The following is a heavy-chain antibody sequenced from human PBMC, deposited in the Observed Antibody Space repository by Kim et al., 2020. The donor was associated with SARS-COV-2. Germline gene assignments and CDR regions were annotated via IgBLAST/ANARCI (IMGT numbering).Heavy chain of an antibody. D-gene: IGHD3-22*01. J-gene: IGHJ4*02. V-gene: IGHV1-46*01. CDR2: INPSDGVT. Sequence: ASVKVSCKASGYTFTDYFMHWVRQAPGQGLEWMGLINPSDGVTSYTENFQGRVTMTRDTSTGTAFMELSSLTSVDTAVYYCARGRVYSSGFVDWGKGTLVTLSS. CDR1: GYTFTDYF. CDR3: ARGRVYSSGFVD.